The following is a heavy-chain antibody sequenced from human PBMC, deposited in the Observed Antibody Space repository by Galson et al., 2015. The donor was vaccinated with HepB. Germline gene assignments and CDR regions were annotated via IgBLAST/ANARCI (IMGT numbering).Heavy chain of an antibody. J-gene: IGHJ3*02. Sequence: SVKVSCKASGGTFSSYAISWVRQAPGQGLEWMGGIIPIFGTANYAQKFQGRVTITADESTSTAYMELSSLKASDTAMYYCARQVQAATEGDAFDIWGQGTMVTVSS. CDR2: IIPIFGTA. D-gene: IGHD6-25*01. V-gene: IGHV1-69*13. CDR1: GGTFSSYA. CDR3: ARQVQAATEGDAFDI.